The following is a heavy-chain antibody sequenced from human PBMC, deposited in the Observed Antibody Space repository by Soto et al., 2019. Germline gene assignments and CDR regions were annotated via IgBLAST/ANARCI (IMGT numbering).Heavy chain of an antibody. CDR1: GGTFSSYA. CDR2: IIPIFGTA. V-gene: IGHV1-69*06. J-gene: IGHJ5*02. Sequence: ASLKVSCKASGGTFSSYAISWVRQAPGQGLEWMGGIIPIFGTANYAQKFQGRVTITADKSTSTAYMELSSLRSEGTAVYYCASGYCSSTSCYWGWFDPWGQGTLVTVSS. CDR3: ASGYCSSTSCYWGWFDP. D-gene: IGHD2-2*01.